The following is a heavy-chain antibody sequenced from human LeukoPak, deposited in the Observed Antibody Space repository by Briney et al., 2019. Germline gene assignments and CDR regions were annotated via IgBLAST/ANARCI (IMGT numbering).Heavy chain of an antibody. CDR2: IYYSGST. D-gene: IGHD3-9*01. CDR3: ARRTDYDILTGFAPNWFDP. V-gene: IGHV4-39*01. J-gene: IGHJ5*02. Sequence: KPSETLSLTCTVSGGSISSSSYYWGWIHQPPGKGLEWIGSIYYSGSTYYNPSLKSRVTISVDTSKNQFSLKLSSVTAADTAVYYCARRTDYDILTGFAPNWFDPWGQGTLVTVSS. CDR1: GGSISSSSYY.